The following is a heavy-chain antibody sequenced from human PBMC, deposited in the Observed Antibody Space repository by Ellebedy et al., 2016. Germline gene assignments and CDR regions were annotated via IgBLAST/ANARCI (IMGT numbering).Heavy chain of an antibody. J-gene: IGHJ4*02. CDR2: INGGNGDT. D-gene: IGHD3-22*01. V-gene: IGHV1-3*01. CDR3: ARGGRSVGSGFYLPTY. CDR1: GYSFSSYA. Sequence: ASVKVSCKASGYSFSSYALHWVRQAPGQRLEWMGWINGGNGDTKYSQKFQARVTFTRDTSATTAYMEFTGLRSEDTAVYYCARGGRSVGSGFYLPTYWGQGTLVTVSS.